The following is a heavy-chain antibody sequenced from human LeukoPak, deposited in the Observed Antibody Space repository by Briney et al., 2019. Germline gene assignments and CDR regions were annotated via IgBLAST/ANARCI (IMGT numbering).Heavy chain of an antibody. CDR3: ARESTSSSGWYIDY. D-gene: IGHD6-25*01. CDR2: VSGPSDNT. V-gene: IGHV3-23*01. Sequence: KPGGSLRLSCAASGFTFTRYAMKWVRQDPGKWMEWVTTVSGPSDNTYYADSVKGRFTISRDKTKNTVYLQMNSLRAGDTAVYYCARESTSSSGWYIDYWGQGTLVTVSS. J-gene: IGHJ4*02. CDR1: GFTFTRYA.